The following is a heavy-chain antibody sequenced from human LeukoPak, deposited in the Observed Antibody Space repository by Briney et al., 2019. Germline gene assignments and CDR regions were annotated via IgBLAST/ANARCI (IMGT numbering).Heavy chain of an antibody. CDR2: IHTSGDT. Sequence: GGSLRLSCAASGFTFSSYGMHWVRQAPGKGLEWVSAIHTSGDTCYADSVKGRFTISRDTSKNTLYLQINSLRVEDTAVYYCIVFGDSNHWGQGTLVTVSS. CDR3: IVFGDSNH. CDR1: GFTFSSYG. D-gene: IGHD4-17*01. J-gene: IGHJ5*02. V-gene: IGHV3-53*01.